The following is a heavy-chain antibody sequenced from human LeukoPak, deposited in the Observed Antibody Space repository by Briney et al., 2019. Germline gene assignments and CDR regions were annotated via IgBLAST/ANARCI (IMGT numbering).Heavy chain of an antibody. J-gene: IGHJ4*02. CDR3: ARSRVPPEFLEWLYG. V-gene: IGHV4-4*02. CDR2: IYHSGST. D-gene: IGHD3-3*01. Sequence: GSLRLSCAASGFTFSNYAMSWVRQPPGKGLEWIGEIYHSGSTNYNPSLKSRVTISVDKSKNQFSLKLSSVTAADTAVYYCARSRVPPEFLEWLYGWGQGTLVTVSS. CDR1: GFTFSNYAM.